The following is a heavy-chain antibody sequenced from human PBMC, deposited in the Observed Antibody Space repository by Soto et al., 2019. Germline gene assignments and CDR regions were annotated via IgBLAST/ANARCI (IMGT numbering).Heavy chain of an antibody. CDR2: ISSSSSYI. CDR3: ARAPTSTNPDFDY. D-gene: IGHD2-2*01. Sequence: GGSLRLSCAASGFTFSSYSMNWVRQAPGKGLEWVSSISSSSSYIYYADSVKGRFTISRDNAKNSLYLQMNSLRAEDTAVYYCARAPTSTNPDFDYWGQGTLVTVSS. J-gene: IGHJ4*02. V-gene: IGHV3-21*01. CDR1: GFTFSSYS.